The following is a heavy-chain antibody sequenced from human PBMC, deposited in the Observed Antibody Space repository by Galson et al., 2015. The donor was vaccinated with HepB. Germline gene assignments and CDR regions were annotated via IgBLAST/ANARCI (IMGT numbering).Heavy chain of an antibody. CDR1: GYTFTSYG. J-gene: IGHJ5*02. CDR3: ARGLTGTTSGWFDP. CDR2: ISAYNVNK. Sequence: SVKVSCKASGYTFTSYGISWVRQAPGQGLEWMGWISAYNVNKNYAQKLQGRVTMTTDTSTSTAYMELRSLRSDDTAVYYCARGLTGTTSGWFDPWGQGTLVTVSS. V-gene: IGHV1-18*01. D-gene: IGHD1-7*01.